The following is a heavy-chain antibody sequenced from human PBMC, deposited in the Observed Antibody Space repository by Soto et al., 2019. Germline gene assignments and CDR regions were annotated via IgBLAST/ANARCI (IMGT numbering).Heavy chain of an antibody. D-gene: IGHD1-20*01. V-gene: IGHV1-18*01. J-gene: IGHJ4*02. Sequence: QVQLVQSGAEVKKPGASVKVSCKASGYTFTSYGISWVRQAPGQGLEWMGWISAYNGNTNYAQKLQGRVTMTTDTSTSTACMELRSLRSDDTAVYYCARDKGPLTGTVHYFDYWGQGTLVTVSS. CDR3: ARDKGPLTGTVHYFDY. CDR1: GYTFTSYG. CDR2: ISAYNGNT.